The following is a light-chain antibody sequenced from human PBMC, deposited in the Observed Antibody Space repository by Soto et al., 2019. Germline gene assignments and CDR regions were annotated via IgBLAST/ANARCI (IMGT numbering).Light chain of an antibody. CDR3: QQYANSPIT. Sequence: ETVMTQPPATLSVSPGERATLSCRASQTIDNTLAWYQQKPGQAPRLLIYGVSSRASGIPDRFFGSGSGTDFTLTINRLEPEDFAVYYCQQYANSPITFGQGTRLEIK. V-gene: IGKV3-20*01. CDR2: GVS. CDR1: QTIDNT. J-gene: IGKJ5*01.